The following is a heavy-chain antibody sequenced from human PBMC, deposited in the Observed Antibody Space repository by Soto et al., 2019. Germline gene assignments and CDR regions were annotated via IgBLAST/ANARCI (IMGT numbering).Heavy chain of an antibody. D-gene: IGHD3-22*01. CDR2: IYYSGGCT. Sequence: PSETLSLTCTVSSGSIRSGDYYWSWIRQPPGKGLEWTGYIYYSGGCTSYNPSLRSRLTISVDTSKHQFSLRLTSVTAADTAVYYCAREDSRGYKFFDYWGQGTLVTVSS. V-gene: IGHV4-61*08. CDR3: AREDSRGYKFFDY. CDR1: SGSIRSGDYY. J-gene: IGHJ4*02.